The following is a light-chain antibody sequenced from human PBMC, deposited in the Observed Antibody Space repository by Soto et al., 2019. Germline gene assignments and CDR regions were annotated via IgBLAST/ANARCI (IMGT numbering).Light chain of an antibody. CDR3: QHYNSYSEA. J-gene: IGKJ1*01. CDR1: QSISAW. V-gene: IGKV1-5*03. Sequence: DIQMTQSPSTPSASVGDRVSINCRAGQSISAWLAWYQQKPGKAPKLLIYKASTLKSGVPSRFSGSGSGTEFTLTISSLQPDDFATYYCQHYNSYSEAFGQGAKVDIK. CDR2: KAS.